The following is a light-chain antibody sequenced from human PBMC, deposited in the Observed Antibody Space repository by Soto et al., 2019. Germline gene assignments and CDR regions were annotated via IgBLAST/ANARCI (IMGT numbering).Light chain of an antibody. J-gene: IGKJ2*01. V-gene: IGKV3-20*01. CDR1: QTVTNNY. Sequence: EIVLTQSPGTLSLSPGETATLSCRASQTVTNNYLAWYQQKPGQAPRLVMSGASSRATGLPDRFSGGGSETDFTITISRLEPEDFAVYYCQQYDSSYTFGQGTKLEIK. CDR3: QQYDSSYT. CDR2: GAS.